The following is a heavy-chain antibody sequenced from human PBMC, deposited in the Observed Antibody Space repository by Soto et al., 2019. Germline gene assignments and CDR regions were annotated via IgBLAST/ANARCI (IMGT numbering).Heavy chain of an antibody. CDR1: GFTLKNHG. CDR2: IRYDGSEK. D-gene: IGHD3-3*01. J-gene: IGHJ4*02. Sequence: GESLKISCEASGFTLKNHGIHWVRKAPCKGLEWVAVIRYDGSEKKFADSVKGRFTISRDNSKNTVYLQMSSLRAEDSAVYYCARGFDFWSGYSDVYFDYWGQGTLVTVSS. CDR3: ARGFDFWSGYSDVYFDY. V-gene: IGHV3-33*01.